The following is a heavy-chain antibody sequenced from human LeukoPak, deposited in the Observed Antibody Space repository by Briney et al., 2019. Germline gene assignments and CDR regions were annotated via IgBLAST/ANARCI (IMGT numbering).Heavy chain of an antibody. CDR2: ISGSAGTT. D-gene: IGHD5-18*01. CDR1: GFTFSDYA. Sequence: TGGSLRLSCAASGFTFSDYAMIWVRQAPGKGLEWVSAISGSAGTTYYADSVKGRFTISRVNSKNTLYLQMSSLRVEDTAVYYCARESGHTYDYCDYWAAEPWSPSPQ. J-gene: IGHJ4*01. CDR3: ARESGHTYDYCDY. V-gene: IGHV3-23*01.